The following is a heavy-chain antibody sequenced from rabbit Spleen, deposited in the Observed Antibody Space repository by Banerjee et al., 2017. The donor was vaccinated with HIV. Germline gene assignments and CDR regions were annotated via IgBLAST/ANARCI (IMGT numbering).Heavy chain of an antibody. CDR1: GFTLSSYY. V-gene: IGHV1S7*01. J-gene: IGHJ4*01. Sequence: QLEESAGGLVQPGGSLKLSCKASGFTLSSYYMNWVRQAPGKGLEWIGYIDPVFGITYYANWVNGRFSISRENAQNTVFLQMTSLTAADTATYFCARDAGTYPYIDVYFNLWGPGTLVTVS. CDR2: IDPVFGIT. CDR3: ARDAGTYPYIDVYFNL. D-gene: IGHD4-2*01.